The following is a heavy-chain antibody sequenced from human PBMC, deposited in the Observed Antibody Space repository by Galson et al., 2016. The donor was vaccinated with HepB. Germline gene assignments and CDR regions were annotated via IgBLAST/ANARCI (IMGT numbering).Heavy chain of an antibody. CDR3: LRVPRYYADYSSGVGDY. CDR1: GFTFNNYG. V-gene: IGHV3-33*08. CDR2: ISYDGNNR. D-gene: IGHD4-17*01. Sequence: SLRLSCATSGFTFNNYGINWVRQAPGKGLEWVAVISYDGNNRHYADAVKGRFTISRDGSTNTVYLQMNGLRVEDTALYFCLRVPRYYADYSSGVGDYWGQGTLVTVSS. J-gene: IGHJ4*02.